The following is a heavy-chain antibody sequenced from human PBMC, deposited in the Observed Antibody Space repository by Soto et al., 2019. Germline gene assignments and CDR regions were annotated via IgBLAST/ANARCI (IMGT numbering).Heavy chain of an antibody. D-gene: IGHD6-19*01. CDR3: ARGLGYSSDNWFDP. Sequence: EASVKVSCKASGYTFTSYGISWVRQAPGQGLERMGWISAYNGNTNYAQKLQGRVTMTTDTSTSTAYMELRSLRSDDTAVYYCARGLGYSSDNWFDPWGQGTLVTVSS. CDR1: GYTFTSYG. CDR2: ISAYNGNT. J-gene: IGHJ5*02. V-gene: IGHV1-18*01.